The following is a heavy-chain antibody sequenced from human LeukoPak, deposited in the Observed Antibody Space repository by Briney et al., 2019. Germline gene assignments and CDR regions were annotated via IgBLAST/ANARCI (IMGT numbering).Heavy chain of an antibody. J-gene: IGHJ6*02. CDR2: ISSSSSYI. V-gene: IGHV3-21*01. D-gene: IGHD4-17*01. Sequence: GGSLRLSCAASGFTFSSHSINWVRQAPGKGLEWASSISSSSSYIYYADSVKGRFTISRDNAKNSLYLQMNSLRAEDTAVYYCARDTNGDYGMDVWGQGTTVTVSS. CDR3: ARDTNGDYGMDV. CDR1: GFTFSSHS.